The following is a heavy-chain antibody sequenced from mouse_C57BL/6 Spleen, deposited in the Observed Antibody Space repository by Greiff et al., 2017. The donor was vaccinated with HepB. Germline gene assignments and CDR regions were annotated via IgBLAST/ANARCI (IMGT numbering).Heavy chain of an antibody. D-gene: IGHD3-2*02. V-gene: IGHV1-22*01. CDR3: ARTNGGSGYGYYAMDY. Sequence: EVQLQQSGPELVKPGASVKMSCKASGYTFTDYNMHWVKQSHGKSLEWIGYINPNNGGTSYNQKFKGKATLTVNKSSSTAYMERRSLTSEDSAVYYCARTNGGSGYGYYAMDYWGQGTSVTVSS. CDR1: GYTFTDYN. J-gene: IGHJ4*01. CDR2: INPNNGGT.